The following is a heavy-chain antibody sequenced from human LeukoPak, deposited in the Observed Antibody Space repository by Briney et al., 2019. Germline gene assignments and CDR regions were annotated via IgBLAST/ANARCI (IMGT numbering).Heavy chain of an antibody. CDR1: GFTFSSFS. CDR2: ISSSSDTI. CDR3: ARGNIGYCSSTSCYEGDY. D-gene: IGHD2-2*01. V-gene: IGHV3-48*01. J-gene: IGHJ4*02. Sequence: GGSLRLSCAASGFTFSSFSMNWVRQAPGKGLEWVSYISSSSDTIHYADSVKGRFTISRGNAKNSLYLQMNSLRVEDTAVYYCARGNIGYCSSTSCYEGDYWGQGTLVTVSS.